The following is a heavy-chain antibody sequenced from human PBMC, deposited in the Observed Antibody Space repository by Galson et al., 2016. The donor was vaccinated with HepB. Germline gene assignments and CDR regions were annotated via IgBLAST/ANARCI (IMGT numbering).Heavy chain of an antibody. CDR2: IRGDGIVS. J-gene: IGHJ4*02. D-gene: IGHD3-10*01. Sequence: SLRLRCAASGFTFNAHWMNWVRQAPGQGLEWVANIRGDGIVSYYAESVRGRFTISRDNAKNSLYLQMNGLRVDETAVYYCSREMTGSYFDWGQGTLVTVSS. CDR3: SREMTGSYFD. V-gene: IGHV3-7*01. CDR1: GFTFNAHW.